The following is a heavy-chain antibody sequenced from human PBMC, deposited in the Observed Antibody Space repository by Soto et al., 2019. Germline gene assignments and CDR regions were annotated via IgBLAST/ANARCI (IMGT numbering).Heavy chain of an antibody. Sequence: QAQLEQSGGEVKKPGSSVKVSCKASRVAFSKFIVTWVRQAPGLGLEWVGGIIPIFGTANYAQKFQGRVTFTADESTSTASMEVTNLTSEDTAVYYRARAVVLTFTRFYDMDVWGQGTTVTVSS. CDR2: IIPIFGTA. D-gene: IGHD3-9*01. J-gene: IGHJ6*02. CDR3: ARAVVLTFTRFYDMDV. CDR1: RVAFSKFI. V-gene: IGHV1-69*01.